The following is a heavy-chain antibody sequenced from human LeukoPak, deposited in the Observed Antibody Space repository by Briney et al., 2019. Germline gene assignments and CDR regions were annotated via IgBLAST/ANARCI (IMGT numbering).Heavy chain of an antibody. D-gene: IGHD6-13*01. CDR1: GFTFSSYG. CDR3: ARAKIAAAGIFDY. V-gene: IGHV3-33*01. Sequence: PGRSLRLSCAASGFTFSSYGMHWVRQAPGKGLEWVAVIWYDGSNKYYADSVKGRFTISRDNSKNTLYLQMNSLRAEDTAVYYCARAKIAAAGIFDYWAREPWSPSPQ. J-gene: IGHJ4*02. CDR2: IWYDGSNK.